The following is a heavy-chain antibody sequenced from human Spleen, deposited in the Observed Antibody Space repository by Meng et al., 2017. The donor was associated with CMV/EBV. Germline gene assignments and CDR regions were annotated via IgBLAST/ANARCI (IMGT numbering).Heavy chain of an antibody. V-gene: IGHV3-21*01. J-gene: IGHJ4*02. CDR3: ARGRGYCSSTNCYQNFDY. D-gene: IGHD2-2*01. Sequence: GESLKISCAASRFTFSNYSMNWVRQAPGKGLEWVSSISSSSLHRYYADSVKGRFTISRDNAKKSLFLQMNSLRAEDTAIYYCARGRGYCSSTNCYQNFDYWGRGTLVTVSS. CDR1: RFTFSNYS. CDR2: ISSSSLHR.